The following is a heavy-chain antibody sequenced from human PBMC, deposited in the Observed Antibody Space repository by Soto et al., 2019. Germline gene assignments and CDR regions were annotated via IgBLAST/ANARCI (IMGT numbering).Heavy chain of an antibody. V-gene: IGHV4-31*03. CDR2: IYYSGST. Sequence: SETLSLTCTVSGGSISSGGYYWSWIRQHPGKCLEWIGYIYYSGSTYYNPSLKSRVTISVDTSKNQFSLKLSSVTAADTAVYYCARANYGSGTTNWFDPWGQGTLVTVSS. J-gene: IGHJ5*02. D-gene: IGHD3-10*01. CDR1: GGSISSGGYY. CDR3: ARANYGSGTTNWFDP.